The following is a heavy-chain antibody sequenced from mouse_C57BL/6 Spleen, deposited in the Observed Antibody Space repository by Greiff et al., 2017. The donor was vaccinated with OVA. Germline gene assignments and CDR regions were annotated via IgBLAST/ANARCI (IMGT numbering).Heavy chain of an antibody. J-gene: IGHJ2*01. Sequence: QVQLKQSGAELVKPGASVKISCKASGYAFSSYWMNWVKQRPGKGLEWIGQIYPGDGDINYNGKFKGKATLTADKSSSTAYMQLSSLTSEDSAVYFCARHLLFYYFDYWGQGTTLTVSS. CDR1: GYAFSSYW. CDR2: IYPGDGDI. CDR3: ARHLLFYYFDY. V-gene: IGHV1-80*01.